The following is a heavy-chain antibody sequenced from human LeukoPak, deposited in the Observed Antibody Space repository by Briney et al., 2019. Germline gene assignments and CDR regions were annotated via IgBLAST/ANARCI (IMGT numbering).Heavy chain of an antibody. J-gene: IGHJ6*03. CDR1: GFTFDDYG. V-gene: IGHV3-20*04. Sequence: RSGGSLRLSCAASGFTFDDYGMSWVRQAPGKGLEWVSGINWNGGSTGYADSVKGRFTISRDNAKNSLYLQMNSLRAEDTALYYCARETYSHYYYYMDVWGKGTTVTISS. CDR3: ARETYSHYYYYMDV. CDR2: INWNGGST. D-gene: IGHD2-15*01.